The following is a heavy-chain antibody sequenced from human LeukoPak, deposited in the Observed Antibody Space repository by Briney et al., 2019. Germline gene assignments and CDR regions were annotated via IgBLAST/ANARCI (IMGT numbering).Heavy chain of an antibody. J-gene: IGHJ4*02. CDR1: EFIFSGYW. CDR3: ARDGFVGAADY. CDR2: IKQDGSEK. V-gene: IGHV3-7*01. Sequence: GGSLRLSCAASEFIFSGYWMKWVRQAPGKGVEWVANIKQDGSEKQYVDSVRGRFTISRDNAKNSLYLQMNSLRVEDTAVYYCARDGFVGAADYWGQGTLVTVSS. D-gene: IGHD6-13*01.